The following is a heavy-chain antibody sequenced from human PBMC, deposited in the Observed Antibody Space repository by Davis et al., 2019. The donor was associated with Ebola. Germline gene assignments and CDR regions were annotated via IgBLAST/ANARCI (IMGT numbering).Heavy chain of an antibody. CDR3: AREAHLFFSPDY. Sequence: ASVKVSCKASGYTFTGSAMNWARQVPGQGLEWLGWINTNTGNPTYAQGFTGRFVFSLDTSVSTAYLLINDLKTEDTAVYYCAREAHLFFSPDYWGQGTLVTVSS. J-gene: IGHJ4*02. CDR1: GYTFTGSA. D-gene: IGHD3-3*01. CDR2: INTNTGNP. V-gene: IGHV7-4-1*02.